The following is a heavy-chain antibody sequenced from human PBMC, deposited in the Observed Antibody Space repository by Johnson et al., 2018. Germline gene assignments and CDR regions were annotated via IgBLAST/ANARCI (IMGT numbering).Heavy chain of an antibody. Sequence: QVQLVQSGGGVVQPGRSLRLSCAASGFTFSNYAMHWVRQAPGKGLEWVALISYDGSNKYFADSVKGRFTISRDNSKNTLYLQMNSLRAEDTAVYYCARDPYFDTGYYYYYYMDVWGKGTTVTVSS. D-gene: IGHD3-9*01. CDR3: ARDPYFDTGYYYYYYMDV. V-gene: IGHV3-30-3*01. J-gene: IGHJ6*03. CDR2: ISYDGSNK. CDR1: GFTFSNYA.